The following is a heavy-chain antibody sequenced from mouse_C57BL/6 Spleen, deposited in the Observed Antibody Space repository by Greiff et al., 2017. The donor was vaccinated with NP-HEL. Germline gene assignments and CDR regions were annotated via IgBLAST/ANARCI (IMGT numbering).Heavy chain of an antibody. D-gene: IGHD1-1*01. CDR2: IDPSDSET. V-gene: IGHV1-52*01. Sequence: VQLQQSGAELVRPGSSVKLSCKASGYTFTSYWMHWVKQRPIQGLEWIGNIDPSDSETHYNQKFKDKATLTVDKSSSTAYMQLSSLTSEDSAVYYCARADYYYGSSYDWYFDVWGTGTTVTVSS. J-gene: IGHJ1*03. CDR1: GYTFTSYW. CDR3: ARADYYYGSSYDWYFDV.